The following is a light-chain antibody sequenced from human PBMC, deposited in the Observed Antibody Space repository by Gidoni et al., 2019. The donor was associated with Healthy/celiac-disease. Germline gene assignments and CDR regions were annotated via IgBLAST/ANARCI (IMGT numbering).Light chain of an antibody. CDR2: GAA. V-gene: IGKV3-20*01. CDR1: QSVSSSY. Sequence: DIVLMQSPGTLSLSPGERATISCRASQSVSSSYLAWYQQKPGQAPRLLIYGAASRATGIPDRISGSGSGTDFTLTISRLEPEDFAVYYCQQYGSAPPCSFGQGTKLEIK. CDR3: QQYGSAPPCS. J-gene: IGKJ2*04.